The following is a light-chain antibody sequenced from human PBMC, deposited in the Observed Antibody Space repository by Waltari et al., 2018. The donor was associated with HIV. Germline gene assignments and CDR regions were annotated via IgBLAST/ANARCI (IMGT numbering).Light chain of an antibody. V-gene: IGLV2-14*03. CDR1: SSDVRGCHY. CDR2: ECS. CDR3: SSYTSTNTYV. J-gene: IGLJ1*01. Sequence: QSALTQPASVSGSPGQSITISCTGTSSDVRGCHYVSWYQPHPGKAPKHMISECSYRPSVVSNRFSGSKSANTASLTISGLQAEDEADYYCSSYTSTNTYVFGTGTKVTVL.